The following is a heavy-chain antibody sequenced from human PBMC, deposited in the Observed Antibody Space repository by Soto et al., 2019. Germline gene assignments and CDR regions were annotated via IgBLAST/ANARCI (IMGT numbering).Heavy chain of an antibody. CDR1: GGSMSSEGYY. Sequence: PSETLSLTCTVSGGSMSSEGYYWSWIRQPPGKGLEWIGEINHSGSTNYNPSLKSRVTISVDTSKNQFSLKLSSVTAADTAVYYCARGRGGDYVWGSYRYTDYYYGMDVWGQGTTVTVSS. CDR3: ARGRGGDYVWGSYRYTDYYYGMDV. J-gene: IGHJ6*02. V-gene: IGHV4-34*01. CDR2: INHSGST. D-gene: IGHD3-16*02.